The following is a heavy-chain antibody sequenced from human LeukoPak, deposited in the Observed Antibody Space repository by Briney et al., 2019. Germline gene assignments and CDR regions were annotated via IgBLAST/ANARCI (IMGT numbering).Heavy chain of an antibody. V-gene: IGHV3-23*01. CDR1: GFTFSSYA. D-gene: IGHD2-2*02. CDR2: ISGSGGST. J-gene: IGHJ4*02. Sequence: PGGSLRLSCAASGFTFSSYAMSWVRQAPGKGLEWVSAISGSGGSTHYADSVKGRFTISRDNSKNTLYLQMNSLRAEDTAVYYCAKDSTIVVVPSAIDPPFDYWGQGTLATVSS. CDR3: AKDSTIVVVPSAIDPPFDY.